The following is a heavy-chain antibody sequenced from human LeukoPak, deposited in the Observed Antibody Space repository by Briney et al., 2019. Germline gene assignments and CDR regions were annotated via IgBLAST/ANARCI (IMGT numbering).Heavy chain of an antibody. J-gene: IGHJ6*03. Sequence: PGGSLRLSCAASGFTFSSYSMNWVRQAPGKGLEWVAYIQYDGINKQYADSVKGRFSISRDSSKNILYLQMNSLRAEDTAVYYCAKDRCSNGVGCYYYYMDVWGKGATVTISS. CDR3: AKDRCSNGVGCYYYYMDV. D-gene: IGHD2-8*01. CDR1: GFTFSSYS. V-gene: IGHV3-30*02. CDR2: IQYDGINK.